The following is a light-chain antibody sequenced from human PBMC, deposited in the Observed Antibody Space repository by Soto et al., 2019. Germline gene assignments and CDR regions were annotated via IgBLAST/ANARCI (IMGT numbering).Light chain of an antibody. J-gene: IGKJ2*01. CDR2: AAS. Sequence: IQLTQSPSSLSASIEDRVTITCRASQDIASYLAWYQQKPGNAPKLLIYAASTLHSGVPSRFSGSGSGTDFTLTISSLQPEDFVTYYCQQLNVNLLFGQGTKLEIK. CDR1: QDIASY. CDR3: QQLNVNLL. V-gene: IGKV1-9*01.